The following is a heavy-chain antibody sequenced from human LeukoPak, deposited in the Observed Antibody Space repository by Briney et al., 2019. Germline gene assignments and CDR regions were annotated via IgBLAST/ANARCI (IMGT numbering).Heavy chain of an antibody. CDR1: GYTFTSYG. Sequence: GAPVKVSCKASGYTFTSYGISWVRQAPGQGLEWMGWISAYNGNTNYAQKLQGRVTMTTDTSTSTAYMELRSLRSDDTAVYYCARDYIVVVPAALDYWGQGTLVTVSS. CDR2: ISAYNGNT. J-gene: IGHJ4*02. V-gene: IGHV1-18*04. CDR3: ARDYIVVVPAALDY. D-gene: IGHD2-2*01.